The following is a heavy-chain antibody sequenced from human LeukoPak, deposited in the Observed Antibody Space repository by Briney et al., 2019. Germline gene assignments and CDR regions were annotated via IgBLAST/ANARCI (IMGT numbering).Heavy chain of an antibody. D-gene: IGHD6-19*01. CDR1: GFTFDDYA. CDR2: FSWNSGSI. V-gene: IGHV3-9*01. CDR3: AKSAVAGYPLPVDY. Sequence: GGSLRLSCAASGFTFDDYAMHWVRQAPGKGLEGVSGFSWNSGSIGYADSVKGRFTISRDNGKNSLYLQMKSLRAEDTSLYYCAKSAVAGYPLPVDYWGQGTLVTVSS. J-gene: IGHJ4*02.